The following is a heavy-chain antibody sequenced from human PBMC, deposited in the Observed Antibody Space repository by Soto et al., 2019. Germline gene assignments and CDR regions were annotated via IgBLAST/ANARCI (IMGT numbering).Heavy chain of an antibody. Sequence: PGESLKISCAASGFTFSSYAMSWVRKAPRRGLEWVSAISGSGGSTYYADSVKGRFTISRDNSKNTLYLQMNSLRAEDTAVYYCAKETRYYDSSCYLDYWGQGTLVTVSS. J-gene: IGHJ4*02. D-gene: IGHD3-22*01. V-gene: IGHV3-23*01. CDR2: ISGSGGST. CDR1: GFTFSSYA. CDR3: AKETRYYDSSCYLDY.